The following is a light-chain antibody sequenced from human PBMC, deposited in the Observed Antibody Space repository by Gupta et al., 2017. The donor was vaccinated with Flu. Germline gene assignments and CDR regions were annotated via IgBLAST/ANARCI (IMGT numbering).Light chain of an antibody. J-gene: IGLJ3*02. Sequence: KVTISCAGSNSKIGSNYFFWYHQHPRPPPKLLWYDNNRRTSGSPARFSGSNSATAATLIITGLHAGDEGDDYCCSENCSRNFGVFGGGTKLTVL. CDR3: CSENCSRNFGV. V-gene: IGLV1-51*01. CDR1: NSKIGSNY. CDR2: DNN.